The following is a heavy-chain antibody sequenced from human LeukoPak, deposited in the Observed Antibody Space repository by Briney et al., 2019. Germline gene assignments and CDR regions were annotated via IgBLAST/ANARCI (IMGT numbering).Heavy chain of an antibody. D-gene: IGHD3-10*01. CDR1: GFAFNTYA. CDR3: ARDRRFGELSGSPAGY. Sequence: GGSLRLSCAASGFAFNTYAMNWVRQAPGKGLEWVSSINHHSGFIYYADSVKGRFTISRDNSKNTLYLQMNSLRAEDTAVYYCARDRRFGELSGSPAGYWGQGTLVTVSS. J-gene: IGHJ4*02. CDR2: INHHSGFI. V-gene: IGHV3-21*01.